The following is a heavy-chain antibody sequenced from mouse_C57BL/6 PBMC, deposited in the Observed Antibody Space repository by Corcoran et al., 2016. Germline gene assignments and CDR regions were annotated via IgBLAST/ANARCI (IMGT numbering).Heavy chain of an antibody. V-gene: IGHV1-26*01. CDR2: INPNNGGT. CDR1: GYTFTDYY. J-gene: IGHJ3*01. CDR3: VRVYYDYGGFAY. Sequence: EVQLHQSGPELVKPAASVKISCKASGYTFTDYYMNWVKQSHGKSLEWMGDINPNNGGTSYNQKFKGKATLTVDKSSSTADMELRSLTSEDSAVYYCVRVYYDYGGFAYGGQGTLVAVSA. D-gene: IGHD2-4*01.